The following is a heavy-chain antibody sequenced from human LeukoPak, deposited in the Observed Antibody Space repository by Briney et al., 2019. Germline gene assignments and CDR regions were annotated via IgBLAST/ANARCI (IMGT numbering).Heavy chain of an antibody. V-gene: IGHV3-30*19. D-gene: IGHD3-10*01. CDR2: ISYDGSNK. CDR1: GFTFSIYG. J-gene: IGHJ2*01. CDR3: AREGSRHFDL. Sequence: GRSLRLSCGASGFTFSIYGMHWVRQAPGKGPEWVAVISYDGSNKYYADSVKGRFTISRDNSKNTLYLQMNSLRAEDTAVYYCAREGSRHFDLWGRGTLVTVSS.